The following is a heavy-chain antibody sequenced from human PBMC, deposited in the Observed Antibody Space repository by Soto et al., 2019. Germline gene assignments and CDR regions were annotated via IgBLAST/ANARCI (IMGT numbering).Heavy chain of an antibody. V-gene: IGHV4-59*08. D-gene: IGHD4-17*01. CDR2: VYYTGDT. CDR1: SGPDRSHN. CDR3: VRQGIDYLHGLVDV. Sequence: QVQLQQSGPRLVKPSETLSLTCTVSSGPDRSHNWGWIRQPPGRGLEWIGYVYYTGDTAYNPSLRRRVTIPADKHTNDISLPLNSVPAADTAVYYCVRQGIDYLHGLVDVWGQGTTVSVSS. J-gene: IGHJ6*02.